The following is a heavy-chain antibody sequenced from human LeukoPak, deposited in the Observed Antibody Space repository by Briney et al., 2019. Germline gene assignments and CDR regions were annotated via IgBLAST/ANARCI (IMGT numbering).Heavy chain of an antibody. V-gene: IGHV1-18*01. Sequence: SEKVSCKASGYTFTSFGFPWVRQAPRQGLAWMGWVSANHGNTYYPQKLQGRVTMTRDTSTSTVYMELRSRRPDDTAVYYWSRGLLRTNQDHWVQGTEVTVSS. D-gene: IGHD3-10*01. CDR1: GYTFTSFG. CDR2: VSANHGNT. J-gene: IGHJ4*02. CDR3: SRGLLRTNQDH.